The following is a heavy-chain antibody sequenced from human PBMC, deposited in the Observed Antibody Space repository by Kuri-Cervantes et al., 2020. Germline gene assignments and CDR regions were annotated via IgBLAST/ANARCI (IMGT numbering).Heavy chain of an antibody. CDR1: GGSISTYY. Sequence: SETLSLTCTVSGGSISTYYWSWIRQPPGKGLEWIGSIYHSGSTYYNPSLKSRVTISVDTSKNQFSLKLSSVTAADTAVYYCARDWSYGDYGYFDYWGQGTLVTVSS. J-gene: IGHJ4*02. CDR3: ARDWSYGDYGYFDY. D-gene: IGHD4-17*01. V-gene: IGHV4-59*04. CDR2: IYHSGST.